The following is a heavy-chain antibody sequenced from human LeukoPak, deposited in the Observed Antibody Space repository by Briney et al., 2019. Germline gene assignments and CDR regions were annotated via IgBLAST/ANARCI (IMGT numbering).Heavy chain of an antibody. Sequence: GRSLRLSCAASGFTFSTHGMHWGRQAPGKGLEWVAVISYDGDNKYADSVKGRFTISRDNSKNSLYLQMNSLRDEDTAVYFCARRFASWGQGTLVTVSS. V-gene: IGHV3-30*03. CDR3: ARRFAS. J-gene: IGHJ4*02. CDR2: ISYDGDNK. CDR1: GFTFSTHG.